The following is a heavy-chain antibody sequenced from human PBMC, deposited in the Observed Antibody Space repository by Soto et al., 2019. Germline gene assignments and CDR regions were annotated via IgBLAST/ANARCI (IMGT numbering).Heavy chain of an antibody. D-gene: IGHD1-26*01. Sequence: QVTLKESGPVLVKPTETLTLTCTVSGFSLSNARMGVSWIRQPPGKALEWLAHIFSNDEKSYSTSLKSRLTTSTDPPKSLVARTMTHMDPVDTAAYYCARHGRGVGARPLDYWGQGTLVTVSS. CDR1: GFSLSNARMG. CDR2: IFSNDEK. V-gene: IGHV2-26*01. CDR3: ARHGRGVGARPLDY. J-gene: IGHJ4*02.